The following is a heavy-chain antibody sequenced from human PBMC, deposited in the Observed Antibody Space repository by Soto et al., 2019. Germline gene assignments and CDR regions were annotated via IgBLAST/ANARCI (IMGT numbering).Heavy chain of an antibody. Sequence: QVQLVQSGAEVKKPGSSVKVSCKASGGTFSSYAISWVRQAPGQGLEWMGGIIPIFGTANYAQKFQGRVTITADESTSTAYMELSSLRSEDTAVYYCARVAVVVPAASLGWFDPWGQGTLVTVSS. J-gene: IGHJ5*02. CDR3: ARVAVVVPAASLGWFDP. V-gene: IGHV1-69*01. D-gene: IGHD2-2*01. CDR1: GGTFSSYA. CDR2: IIPIFGTA.